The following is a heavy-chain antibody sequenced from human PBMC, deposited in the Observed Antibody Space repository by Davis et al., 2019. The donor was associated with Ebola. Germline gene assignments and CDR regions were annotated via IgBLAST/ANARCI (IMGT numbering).Heavy chain of an antibody. CDR3: ATLFDRVLDY. V-gene: IGHV3-30*03. J-gene: IGHJ4*02. Sequence: GGSLRLSCEASGFTFRNYAMHWVRQTPGKGLEWVGLVSYDGHKTFYTDSVKGRFTISRDNSENTLYLYMNSLRPEETALYYCATLFDRVLDYWGKGALVTVSS. D-gene: IGHD3-10*01. CDR2: VSYDGHKT. CDR1: GFTFRNYA.